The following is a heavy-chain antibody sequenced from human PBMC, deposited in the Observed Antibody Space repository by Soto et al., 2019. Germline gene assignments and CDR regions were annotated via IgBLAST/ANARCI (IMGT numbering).Heavy chain of an antibody. J-gene: IGHJ3*02. CDR2: ISYDGSNK. CDR1: GFTFSSYG. CDR3: AKESSSWTDAFDI. V-gene: IGHV3-30*18. D-gene: IGHD6-13*01. Sequence: QVPLVESGGGVVQPGRSLRLSCAASGFTFSSYGMHWVRQAPGKGLEWVAVISYDGSNKYYADSVKGRFTISRDNSKNTLYLQMNSLRAEDTAVYYCAKESSSWTDAFDIWGQGTMVTVSS.